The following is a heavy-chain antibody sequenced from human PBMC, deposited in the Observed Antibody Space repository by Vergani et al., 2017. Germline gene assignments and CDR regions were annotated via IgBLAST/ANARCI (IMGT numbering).Heavy chain of an antibody. CDR2: IYYSGST. CDR3: ATHSTVELLVKLGWIDP. J-gene: IGHJ5*02. V-gene: IGHV4-39*01. Sequence: QLQLQESGPGRVKPSATLSLICSVSGASIRSSNYYWGWIRQPPGKGLEWIASIYYSGSTYYNPSLKSRVNISLDTSKKQFSLKLSSVTAADTAVYFCATHSTVELLVKLGWIDPWGQGILVTVSS. D-gene: IGHD6-19*01. CDR1: GASIRSSNYY.